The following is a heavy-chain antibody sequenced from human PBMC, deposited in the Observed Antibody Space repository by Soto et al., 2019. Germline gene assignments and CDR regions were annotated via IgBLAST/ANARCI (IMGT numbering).Heavy chain of an antibody. CDR1: GGSISSYY. J-gene: IGHJ5*02. CDR3: ARGPTAWFDP. V-gene: IGHV4-59*01. D-gene: IGHD1-26*01. Sequence: TETLSLTCTASGGSISSYYWSWIRQPPGKGLEWIGYIYYSGSTNYNPSLKSRVTISVDTSKNQFSLKLSSVTAADTAVYYCARGPTAWFDPWGQGTLVTVSS. CDR2: IYYSGST.